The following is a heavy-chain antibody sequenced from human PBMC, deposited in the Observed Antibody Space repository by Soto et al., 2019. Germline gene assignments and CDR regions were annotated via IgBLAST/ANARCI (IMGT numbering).Heavy chain of an antibody. CDR1: GFTFSSYA. CDR3: AKDRRYYYGSGSYYAPSYMDV. Sequence: GGSLRLSCAASGFTFSSYAMSWVRQAPGKGLEWVSAISGSGGSTYYADSVKGRFTISRDNSKNTLYLQMNSLRAEDTAVYYCAKDRRYYYGSGSYYAPSYMDVWGKGTTVTVSS. V-gene: IGHV3-23*01. J-gene: IGHJ6*03. CDR2: ISGSGGST. D-gene: IGHD3-10*01.